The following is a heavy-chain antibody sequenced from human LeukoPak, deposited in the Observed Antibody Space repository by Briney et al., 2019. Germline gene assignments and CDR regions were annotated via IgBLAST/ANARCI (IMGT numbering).Heavy chain of an antibody. CDR2: INPNSGGT. CDR1: GYTFTGYY. D-gene: IGHD3-3*01. Sequence: VASVKVSCKASGYTFTGYYMHWVRHAPRQGLEWMGWINPNSGGTNYAQKFQGRVTMTRDTSISTAYMELSRLRSDDTAVYYCARVTPLRFLEWLLSLLDYWGQGTLVTVSS. CDR3: ARVTPLRFLEWLLSLLDY. J-gene: IGHJ4*02. V-gene: IGHV1-2*02.